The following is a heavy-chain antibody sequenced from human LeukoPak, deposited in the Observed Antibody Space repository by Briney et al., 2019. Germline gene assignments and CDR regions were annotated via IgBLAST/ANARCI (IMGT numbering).Heavy chain of an antibody. CDR1: GGSISSSGYY. Sequence: SETLSLTCTVSGGSISSSGYYWNWIRQHPGKGLEWIGYIYHSGSTYYNPSLKSRVIISADTSKNQLSLKLSSVTAADTAVYYCARAELSHRGYHYGMDVWGQGATVTVS. CDR2: IYHSGST. J-gene: IGHJ6*02. D-gene: IGHD1-14*01. CDR3: ARAELSHRGYHYGMDV. V-gene: IGHV4-31*03.